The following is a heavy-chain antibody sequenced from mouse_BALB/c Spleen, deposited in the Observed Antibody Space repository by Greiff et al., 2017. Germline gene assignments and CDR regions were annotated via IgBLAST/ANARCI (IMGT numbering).Heavy chain of an antibody. CDR3: ARWERYDYGYAMDY. D-gene: IGHD2-4*01. CDR1: GYTFTSYW. Sequence: QVQLQQSGAELAKPGASVKMSCKASGYTFTSYWMHWVKQRPGQGLEWIGYINPSTGYTEYNQKFKDKATLTADKSSSTAYMQLSSLTSEDSAVYYCARWERYDYGYAMDYWGQGTSVTVAS. V-gene: IGHV1-7*01. J-gene: IGHJ4*01. CDR2: INPSTGYT.